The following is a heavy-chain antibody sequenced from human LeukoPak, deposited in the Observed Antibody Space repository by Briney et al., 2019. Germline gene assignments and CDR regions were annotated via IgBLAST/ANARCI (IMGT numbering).Heavy chain of an antibody. CDR2: IIPIFGTA. Sequence: ASVKVSCKASGGTFSSYAISWVRQAPGQGLEWMGGIIPIFGTANYAQKFQGRVTITADKSTSTAYMELSSLRSEDTAVYYCARGVHCSGGSCYLYLDYWGQGTLVTVSS. V-gene: IGHV1-69*06. CDR1: GGTFSSYA. D-gene: IGHD2-15*01. J-gene: IGHJ4*02. CDR3: ARGVHCSGGSCYLYLDY.